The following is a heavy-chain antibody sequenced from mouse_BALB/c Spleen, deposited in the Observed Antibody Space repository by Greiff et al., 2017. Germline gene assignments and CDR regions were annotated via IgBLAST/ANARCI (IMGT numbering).Heavy chain of an antibody. V-gene: IGHV14-1*02. CDR3: ARGSQAWFAY. J-gene: IGHJ3*01. Sequence: VQLKQSGAELVRPGSSVKISCKASGYAFSSYWMNWVKQRPGQGLEWIGRIDPANGNTKYDPKFQGKATITADTSSNTAYLQLSSLTSEDTAVYYCARGSQAWFAYWGQGTLVTVSA. CDR2: IDPANGNT. CDR1: GYAFSSYW.